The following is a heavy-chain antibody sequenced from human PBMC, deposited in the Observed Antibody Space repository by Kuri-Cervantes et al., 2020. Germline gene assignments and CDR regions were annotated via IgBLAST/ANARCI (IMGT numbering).Heavy chain of an antibody. CDR3: RYTIAAAGPVFDY. J-gene: IGHJ4*02. D-gene: IGHD6-13*01. CDR1: GFTFSSYG. Sequence: GGSLRLSCAASGFTFSSYGMHWVRQAPGKGLEWVAVIWYDGSNKYYADSVKGRFTISRDNSKNTLYLQMNSLRAEDTAVYYCRYTIAAAGPVFDYWGQGTLVTVSS. V-gene: IGHV3-30*02. CDR2: IWYDGSNK.